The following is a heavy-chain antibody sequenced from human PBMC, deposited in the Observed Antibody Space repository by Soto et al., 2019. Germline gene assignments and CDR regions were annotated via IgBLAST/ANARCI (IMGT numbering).Heavy chain of an antibody. Sequence: QVQLVQSGAEVKKPGASVKVSCKASGYTFTSYGISWVRQAPGQGLEWMGWISAYNGNTNYAQKLQGRVTMTTDPSTSTAYMEMRSLRSDDTAVYYCASPSEPGDNILTGHQNYYYGMDVWGQGTTVTVSS. CDR3: ASPSEPGDNILTGHQNYYYGMDV. J-gene: IGHJ6*02. D-gene: IGHD3-9*01. CDR2: ISAYNGNT. V-gene: IGHV1-18*04. CDR1: GYTFTSYG.